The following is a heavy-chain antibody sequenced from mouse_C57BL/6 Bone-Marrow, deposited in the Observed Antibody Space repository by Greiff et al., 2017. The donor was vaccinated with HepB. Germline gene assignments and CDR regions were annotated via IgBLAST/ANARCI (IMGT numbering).Heavy chain of an antibody. V-gene: IGHV5-17*01. CDR2: ISSGSSTI. CDR1: GFTFSDYG. CDR3: ARLYLAWFAY. D-gene: IGHD1-1*01. Sequence: VQLKESGGGLVKPGGSLKLSCAASGFTFSDYGMHWVRQAPEKGLEWVAYISSGSSTIYYADTVKGRFTISRDNAKNTLFLQMTSLRSEDTAMYYCARLYLAWFAYWGQGTLVTVSA. J-gene: IGHJ3*01.